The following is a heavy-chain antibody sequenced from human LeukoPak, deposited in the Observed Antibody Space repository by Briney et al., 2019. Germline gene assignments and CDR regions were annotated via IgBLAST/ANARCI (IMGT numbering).Heavy chain of an antibody. CDR2: ISSSGSTI. CDR1: GFTFSDYY. D-gene: IGHD1-20*01. V-gene: IGHV3-11*01. CDR3: ARDNWNDEQDY. J-gene: IGHJ4*02. Sequence: AGGSLRLSCAASGFTFSDYYMSWIRQAPGKGLERVSYISSSGSTIYYADSVKGRFTISRDNAKNSLYLQMNSLRAEDTAVYYCARDNWNDEQDYWGQGTLVTVSS.